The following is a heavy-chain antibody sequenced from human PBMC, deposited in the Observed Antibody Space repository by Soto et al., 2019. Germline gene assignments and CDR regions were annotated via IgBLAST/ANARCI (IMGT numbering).Heavy chain of an antibody. D-gene: IGHD5-18*01. CDR3: PRDHGGRGYTHDY. CDR2: INPNSGGT. Sequence: QVPLVQSGAEVKKPGASVKVSCKASGYTFTGYYMHWVRQAPGQVLAWMGGINPNSGGTNYAQKFQGRVTMTRDTSISTDYMELSRLRSDDTAVYYCPRDHGGRGYTHDYLGQGTLFAVSS. J-gene: IGHJ4*02. CDR1: GYTFTGYY. V-gene: IGHV1-2*02.